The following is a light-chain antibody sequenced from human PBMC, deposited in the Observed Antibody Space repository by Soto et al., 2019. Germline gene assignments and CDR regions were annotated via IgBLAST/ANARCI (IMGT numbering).Light chain of an antibody. CDR2: GAS. CDR1: QRISYY. Sequence: DIQLTQSPSSLSVSVGDRVTITCRASQRISYYLNWYQHKPGKAPNLLIFGASSLQSGVPSRFRGSGSETDFTLTISNLQPEDFATYYCQQSFTVPITLGQGTRLDIK. CDR3: QQSFTVPIT. J-gene: IGKJ5*01. V-gene: IGKV1-39*01.